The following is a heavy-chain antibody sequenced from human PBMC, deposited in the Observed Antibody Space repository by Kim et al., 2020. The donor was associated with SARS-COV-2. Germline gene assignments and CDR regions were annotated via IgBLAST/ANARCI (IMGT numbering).Heavy chain of an antibody. Sequence: GGSLRLSCAASGFTFSSYGMHWVRQAPGKGLEWVAVIWYDGSNKYYADSVKGRFTISRDNSKNTLYLQMNSLRAEDTAVYYCAKDSSSSWYAVPEEFDPWGQGTLVTVSS. V-gene: IGHV3-33*06. CDR3: AKDSSSSWYAVPEEFDP. CDR1: GFTFSSYG. J-gene: IGHJ5*02. D-gene: IGHD6-13*01. CDR2: IWYDGSNK.